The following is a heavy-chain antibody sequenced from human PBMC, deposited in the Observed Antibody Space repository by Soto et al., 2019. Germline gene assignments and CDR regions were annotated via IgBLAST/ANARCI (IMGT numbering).Heavy chain of an antibody. Sequence: GESLKISCKGSGYSFTSYWISWVRQMPGKGLEWMGRIDPSDSYTNYSPSFQGHVTISADKSISTAYLQWSSLKASDTAMYYCASGTTAYYSSGREVGGKGTRVTVP. CDR1: GYSFTSYW. V-gene: IGHV5-10-1*01. CDR3: ASGTTAYYSSGREV. D-gene: IGHD1-1*01. CDR2: IDPSDSYT. J-gene: IGHJ6*04.